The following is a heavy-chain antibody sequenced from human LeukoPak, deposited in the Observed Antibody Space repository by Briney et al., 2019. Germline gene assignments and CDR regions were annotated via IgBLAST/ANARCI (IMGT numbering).Heavy chain of an antibody. V-gene: IGHV3-23*01. Sequence: YPGGSLRLSCAASGFTFSSYAMSWVRQAPGKGLEWVSVISGSGGSTYYADSVKGRFTISRDNSKNTLYLQRSSLRAEDTAVYYCARGRATYCFDYWGQGTLVTVSS. D-gene: IGHD2-21*01. CDR3: ARGRATYCFDY. J-gene: IGHJ4*02. CDR2: ISGSGGST. CDR1: GFTFSSYA.